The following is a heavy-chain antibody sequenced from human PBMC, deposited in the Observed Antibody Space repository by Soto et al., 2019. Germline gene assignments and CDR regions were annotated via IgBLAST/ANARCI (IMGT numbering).Heavy chain of an antibody. Sequence: VQLVESGGGVVQPGRSLRLSCAASGFTFSSYGMHWVRQAPGKGLEWVAVIWYDGSNKYYADSVKGRFTISRDNSKNTLYLQMNSLRAEDTAVYYCARDYGYNPHEFPGDYWGQGTLVIASS. CDR3: ARDYGYNPHEFPGDY. V-gene: IGHV3-33*01. CDR1: GFTFSSYG. CDR2: IWYDGSNK. J-gene: IGHJ4*02. D-gene: IGHD5-12*01.